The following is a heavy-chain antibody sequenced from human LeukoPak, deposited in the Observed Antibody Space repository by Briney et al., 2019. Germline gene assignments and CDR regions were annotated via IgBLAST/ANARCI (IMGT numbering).Heavy chain of an antibody. CDR1: VGTFTSYA. V-gene: IGHV1-69*13. CDR3: ARAGRTFLGYYYYMDV. Sequence: SVKVSCKASVGTFTSYAISWVRQPPGQGLEWMGGIIPIFGTANYAQKFQGRVTITADESTSTAYMELSSLRSEDTAVYYCARAGRTFLGYYYYMDVWGKGTTVTVSS. CDR2: IIPIFGTA. D-gene: IGHD2/OR15-2a*01. J-gene: IGHJ6*03.